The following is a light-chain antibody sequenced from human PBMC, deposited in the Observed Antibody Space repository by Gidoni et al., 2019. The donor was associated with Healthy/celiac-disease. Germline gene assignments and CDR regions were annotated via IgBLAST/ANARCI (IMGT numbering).Light chain of an antibody. J-gene: IGLJ2*01. CDR3: QAWDSSTVV. CDR2: QDS. CDR1: KLGDKY. V-gene: IGLV3-1*01. Sequence: SYELNQPPSVAGSPGQTASITCSGDKLGDKYACWYQQKPGPSPGLVIYQDSKRPSGIPERFSGPNSGNTATLTIGGTQAMDEADYYWQAWDSSTVVFGGGTKLTVL.